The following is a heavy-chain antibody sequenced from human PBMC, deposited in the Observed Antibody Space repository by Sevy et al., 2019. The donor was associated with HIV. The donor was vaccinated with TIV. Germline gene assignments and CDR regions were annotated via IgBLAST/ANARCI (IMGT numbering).Heavy chain of an antibody. CDR2: INERGIT. J-gene: IGHJ5*02. D-gene: IGHD2-2*01. V-gene: IGHV4-34*01. CDR1: DGSFSGYY. Sequence: SETLSLTCAVHDGSFSGYYWNWIRQLPGKGLEWIGEINERGITYYNPSRKSRVTISVDTSKKQFSLKLNSVTAVDSAVYFCARSPPVVVVPGAPSWFDPWGQGTLVTVSS. CDR3: ARSPPVVVVPGAPSWFDP.